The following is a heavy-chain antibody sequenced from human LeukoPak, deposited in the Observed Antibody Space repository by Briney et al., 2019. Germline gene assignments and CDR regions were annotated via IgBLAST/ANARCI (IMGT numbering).Heavy chain of an antibody. D-gene: IGHD4-23*01. CDR1: EFTFSVYW. J-gene: IGHJ5*02. Sequence: PGGSLRLSCAASEFTFSVYWMHWVRQAPGRGLVWVARISGDGSTTAFADFVEGRFTVSRDNSENTVYLQMNSLRAEDTAHYYCARDNSPGWFGPWGQGTLVTVSS. CDR3: ARDNSPGWFGP. CDR2: ISGDGSTT. V-gene: IGHV3-74*01.